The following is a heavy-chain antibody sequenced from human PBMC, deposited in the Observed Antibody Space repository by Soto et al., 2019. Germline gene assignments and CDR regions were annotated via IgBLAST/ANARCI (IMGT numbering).Heavy chain of an antibody. D-gene: IGHD6-13*01. V-gene: IGHV3-15*07. CDR3: TADLGPAYNSNNWFDP. CDR2: VKNNGGAT. Sequence: EVQLVESGGDLVKPGGSLRLSCAASGFIFSHAWFHWVRQPPGKGLELVGRVKNNGGATDYAPSVKGRFTISRDDSKDTVYLQMSSLRTEDTAIYYSTADLGPAYNSNNWFDPWGQGTPVTVSS. J-gene: IGHJ5*02. CDR1: GFIFSHAW.